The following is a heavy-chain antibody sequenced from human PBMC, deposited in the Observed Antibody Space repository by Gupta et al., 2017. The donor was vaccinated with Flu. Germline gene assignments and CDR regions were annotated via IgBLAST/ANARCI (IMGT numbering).Heavy chain of an antibody. D-gene: IGHD3-3*01. CDR3: AHRRIFRDFNGYLATIAYAFYI. Sequence: QITLKESGPALVKPTETLTLTCTFPGFSLNTGGVGVAWIRQPPGKALEWLALTYWNDDKRYSPSLKNTLTLIKDTPQNHVVLTMTHMDPVDTATYFCAHRRIFRDFNGYLATIAYAFYIWGQGTVGTVLS. CDR1: GFSLNTGGVG. J-gene: IGHJ3*02. V-gene: IGHV2-5*01. CDR2: TYWNDDK.